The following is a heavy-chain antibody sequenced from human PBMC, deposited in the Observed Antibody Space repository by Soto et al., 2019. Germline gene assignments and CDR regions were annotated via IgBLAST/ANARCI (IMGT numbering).Heavy chain of an antibody. J-gene: IGHJ4*02. V-gene: IGHV3-21*01. D-gene: IGHD2-2*01. CDR1: GFTFSTYS. Sequence: EVQLVESGGGLVKPGGSLRLSCAASGFTFSTYSMNWVRQAPGKGLEWVASISSSWGYICYADSVKGRFTISRDNAKNSLFLQMDSLRAEDTAVYYCARGRSINTNMDYWGQGTLVTVSS. CDR2: ISSSWGYI. CDR3: ARGRSINTNMDY.